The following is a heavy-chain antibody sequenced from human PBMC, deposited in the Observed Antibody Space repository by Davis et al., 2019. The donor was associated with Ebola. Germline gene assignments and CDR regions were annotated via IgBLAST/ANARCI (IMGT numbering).Heavy chain of an antibody. CDR3: ARAGWGAFDI. Sequence: GESLKISCAASGFTFSSYWMSWVRQAPGKGLEWVANIKQDGSEKYYVDSVKGRFTISRDNAKNSLYLQMNSLRAEDTAVYYCARAGWGAFDIWGQGTMVTVSS. CDR2: IKQDGSEK. CDR1: GFTFSSYW. J-gene: IGHJ3*02. D-gene: IGHD1-26*01. V-gene: IGHV3-7*03.